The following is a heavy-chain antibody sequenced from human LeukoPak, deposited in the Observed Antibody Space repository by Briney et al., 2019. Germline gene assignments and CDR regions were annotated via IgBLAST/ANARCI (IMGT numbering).Heavy chain of an antibody. J-gene: IGHJ6*03. Sequence: SETLSLTCAVYGGSFSGYYWSWIRQPPGKGLEWIGEINHSGSTNYNPSFKSRVTISVDTSKNQFSLKLSSVTAADTAVYYCARGGYCTNGVCYRPRFFYYYMDVWGKGTTVTVSS. CDR3: ARGGYCTNGVCYRPRFFYYYMDV. D-gene: IGHD2-8*01. V-gene: IGHV4-34*01. CDR2: INHSGST. CDR1: GGSFSGYY.